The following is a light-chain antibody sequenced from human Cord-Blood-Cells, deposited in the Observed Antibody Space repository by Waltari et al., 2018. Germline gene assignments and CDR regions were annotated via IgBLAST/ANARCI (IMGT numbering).Light chain of an antibody. CDR2: AAS. CDR1: QSISSY. Sequence: DVQFTQSPSSLSASVGDRGTITRRASQSISSYLDWYQQKPGKAPKLPIYAASSLQSGVASRFSGSGSGTDCTLTISSLQPEDCATYYCQQSYSNPCTFGPGTKVDIK. V-gene: IGKV1-39*01. J-gene: IGKJ3*01. CDR3: QQSYSNPCT.